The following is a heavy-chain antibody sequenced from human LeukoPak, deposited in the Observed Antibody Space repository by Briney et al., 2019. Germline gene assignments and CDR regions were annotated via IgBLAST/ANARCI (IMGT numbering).Heavy chain of an antibody. J-gene: IGHJ5*02. D-gene: IGHD2-2*01. V-gene: IGHV1-2*04. CDR2: INPNSGGT. CDR3: ARAEYCSSTSCYVAFDP. CDR1: GYTFTGYY. Sequence: GASVKVSCKASGYTFTGYYMHWVRQAPGQGLEWMGWINPNSGGTNYAQKFQGWVTMTRDTSISTAYMELSRLRSDDTAVYYCARAEYCSSTSCYVAFDPWGQGTLVTVSS.